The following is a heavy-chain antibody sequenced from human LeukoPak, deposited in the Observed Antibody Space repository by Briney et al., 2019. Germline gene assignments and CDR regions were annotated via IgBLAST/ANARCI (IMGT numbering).Heavy chain of an antibody. CDR3: ARDLVSGFPQFQH. J-gene: IGHJ1*01. V-gene: IGHV1-2*02. Sequence: ASVKVSCKASGYTFTGYYMHWVRQAPGQGLEWMGWINPNSGGTNYAQKFQGRVTLTRDTSISTAYMEPSRLRSDDTAVYSCARDLVSGFPQFQHWGQGTLVTVSS. D-gene: IGHD3-9*01. CDR1: GYTFTGYY. CDR2: INPNSGGT.